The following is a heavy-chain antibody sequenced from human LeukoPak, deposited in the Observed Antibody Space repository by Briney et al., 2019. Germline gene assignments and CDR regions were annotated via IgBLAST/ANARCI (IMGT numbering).Heavy chain of an antibody. CDR1: GYTFTSYD. J-gene: IGHJ6*03. D-gene: IGHD2-2*02. CDR3: ARGYQLLYFYYYYYMDV. V-gene: IGHV1-8*03. CDR2: MNPNSGNT. Sequence: ASVKVSCKASGYTFTSYDINWVRQATGQGLEWMGWMNPNSGNTGYAQKFQGRVTITRNTSISTAHMELSSLRSEDTAVYYCARGYQLLYFYYYYYMDVRGKGTTVTVSS.